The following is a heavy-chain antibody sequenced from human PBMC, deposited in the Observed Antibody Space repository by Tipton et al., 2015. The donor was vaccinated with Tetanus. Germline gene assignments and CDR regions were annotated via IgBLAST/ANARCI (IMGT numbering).Heavy chain of an antibody. V-gene: IGHV4-34*01. Sequence: TLSLTCTVSGASINAGGYLWTWVRQHPGKGLEWIGEISPSGNTNYNPSLKSRVTISADTSRNQFSLTLSSVTAADTAVYYCARGSGWADFWGQGTQVTVSS. CDR2: ISPSGNT. CDR3: ARGSGWADF. CDR1: GASINAGGYL. J-gene: IGHJ4*02. D-gene: IGHD6-19*01.